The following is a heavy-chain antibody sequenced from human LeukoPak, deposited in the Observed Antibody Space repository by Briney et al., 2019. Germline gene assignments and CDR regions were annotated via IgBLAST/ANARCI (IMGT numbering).Heavy chain of an antibody. CDR2: IYYTGST. V-gene: IGHV4-39*07. CDR1: GGSISSSSYY. J-gene: IGHJ2*01. D-gene: IGHD3-22*01. Sequence: SETLSLTCTVSGGSISSSSYYWGWIRQPPGRGLEWIGSIYYTGSTYFNPSLKSRVTISVDTSKNQFSLKLSSVTAADTAVYYCARGKPIIRYYDSGGYFWYFDLWGRGTLVTVSS. CDR3: ARGKPIIRYYDSGGYFWYFDL.